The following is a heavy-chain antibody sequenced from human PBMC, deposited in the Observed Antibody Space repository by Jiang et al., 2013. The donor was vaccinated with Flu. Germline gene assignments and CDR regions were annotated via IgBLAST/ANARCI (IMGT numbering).Heavy chain of an antibody. V-gene: IGHV3-11*05. D-gene: IGHD1-14*01. Sequence: YISSSSSYTNYADSVKGRFTISRDNAKNSLYLQMNSLRAEDTAVYYCARAGTSAAFDIWGQGTMVTVSS. J-gene: IGHJ3*02. CDR2: ISSSSSYT. CDR3: ARAGTSAAFDI.